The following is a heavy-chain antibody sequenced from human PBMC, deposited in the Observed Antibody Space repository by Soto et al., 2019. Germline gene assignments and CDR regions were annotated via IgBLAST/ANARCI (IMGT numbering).Heavy chain of an antibody. Sequence: QVQLVESGGGVVQPGRSLRLSCAASGFTFSSYGMHWVRQAPGKGLEWVAVISYDGSTKYYADSVKGRFTISRDNSKNTLYLQMNSLRAEDTAVYYCAKDQNTYYDILTDWGQGTLVTVSS. J-gene: IGHJ4*02. CDR1: GFTFSSYG. V-gene: IGHV3-30*18. CDR2: ISYDGSTK. CDR3: AKDQNTYYDILTD. D-gene: IGHD3-9*01.